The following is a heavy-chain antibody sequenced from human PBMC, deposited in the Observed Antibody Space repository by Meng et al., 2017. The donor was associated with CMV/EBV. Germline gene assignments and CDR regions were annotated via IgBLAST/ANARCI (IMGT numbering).Heavy chain of an antibody. CDR3: ARDFFSLEWLQYPPAPNWFDP. CDR1: GYTFTSYY. D-gene: IGHD3-3*01. CDR2: INPSGGST. V-gene: IGHV1-46*01. Sequence: ASVKVSCKASGYTFTSYYMHWVRQAPGQGLEWMGIINPSGGSTSYAQKFQGRVTMTRDTSTSTVYMELSSLSSEDTAVYYCARDFFSLEWLQYPPAPNWFDPWGQGTLVTVSS. J-gene: IGHJ5*02.